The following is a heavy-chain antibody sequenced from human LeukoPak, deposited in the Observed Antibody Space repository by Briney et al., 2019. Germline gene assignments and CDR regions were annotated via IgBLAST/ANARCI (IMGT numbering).Heavy chain of an antibody. J-gene: IGHJ3*02. CDR1: GGTFSSYA. V-gene: IGHV1-46*01. CDR2: INPSGGST. D-gene: IGHD3-22*01. Sequence: ASVKVSCKASGGTFSSYAISWVRQAPGQGLEWMGIINPSGGSTSYAQKFQGRVTMTRDTSISTAYMELSRLRSDDTAVYYCRYYDSSGYYRNAFDIWGQGTMVTVSS. CDR3: RYYDSSGYYRNAFDI.